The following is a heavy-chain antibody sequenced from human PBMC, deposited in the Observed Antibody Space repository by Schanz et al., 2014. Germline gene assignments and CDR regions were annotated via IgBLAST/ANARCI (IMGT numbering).Heavy chain of an antibody. J-gene: IGHJ3*01. CDR3: ARETTIITGGAFDV. Sequence: QVQLVQSAPEVKKPGASVKVSCKASGYSFTTYGLNWVRQAPGHGPEWMGWISAFDDKTDYAQNFQGRLIMTTDTSTTTVYMELRGLRSDDTAVYYCARETTIITGGAFDVWGQGTMVAVSS. V-gene: IGHV1-18*01. CDR2: ISAFDDKT. D-gene: IGHD3-9*01. CDR1: GYSFTTYG.